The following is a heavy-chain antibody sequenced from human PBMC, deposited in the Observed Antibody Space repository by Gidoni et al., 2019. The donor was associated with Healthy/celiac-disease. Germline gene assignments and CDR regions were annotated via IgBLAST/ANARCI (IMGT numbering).Heavy chain of an antibody. CDR2: IYTSGST. CDR1: GGSISSGSYY. V-gene: IGHV4-61*02. Sequence: QVQLQESGPGLVKPSQPLSLTCTVSGGSISSGSYYWSWIRQPAGKGLEWIGRIYTSGSTNYNPSLKSRVTISVDTSKNQFSLKLSSVTAADTAVYYCARSSSRGVGKFDYWGQGTLVTVSS. D-gene: IGHD2-2*01. CDR3: ARSSSRGVGKFDY. J-gene: IGHJ4*02.